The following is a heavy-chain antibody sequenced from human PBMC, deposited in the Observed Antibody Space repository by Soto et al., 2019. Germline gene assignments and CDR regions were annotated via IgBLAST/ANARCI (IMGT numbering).Heavy chain of an antibody. CDR2: ISDRGDT. J-gene: IGHJ4*02. Sequence: GGSLRLSCAGSGFPFSHYAMTWVRQAPGKGLEWVSQISDRGDTEYADSVKGRFSISRDDSKNTVYLQMSSLRAEDTALYYCARESLLSRRPFGHWGQGAPVTVSS. CDR3: ARESLLSRRPFGH. V-gene: IGHV3-23*01. D-gene: IGHD3-16*01. CDR1: GFPFSHYA.